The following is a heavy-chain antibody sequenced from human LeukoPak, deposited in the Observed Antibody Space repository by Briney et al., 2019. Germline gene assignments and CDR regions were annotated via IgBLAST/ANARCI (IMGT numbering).Heavy chain of an antibody. J-gene: IGHJ4*02. CDR1: GFTFSSYA. Sequence: PGGSLRLSCAASGFTFSSYAMSWVRQAPGKGLEWVSAISGSGGSTYYADSVKGRFTISRDNSKNTLYLQMISLRAEDTAVYYCAKVGPELGLTIIYYYGSGSYYYFDYWGQGTLVTVSS. D-gene: IGHD3-10*01. V-gene: IGHV3-23*01. CDR2: ISGSGGST. CDR3: AKVGPELGLTIIYYYGSGSYYYFDY.